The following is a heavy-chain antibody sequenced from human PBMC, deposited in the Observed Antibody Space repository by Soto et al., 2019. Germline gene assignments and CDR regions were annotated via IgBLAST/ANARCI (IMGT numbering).Heavy chain of an antibody. V-gene: IGHV3-7*05. Sequence: EVQLVESGGGSVQPGGSLRLSCAASGFSISTYWMNWDRQAPGKGLEWVANIKEDGSEEHYVDSVKGRFTISRDNAKNSLFLDMNSRRGEDTAGYYCARDWGAPGRGSAFGYYYHFGMDVWGQGTTVTVPS. CDR2: IKEDGSEE. CDR1: GFSISTYW. J-gene: IGHJ6*02. D-gene: IGHD3-16*01. CDR3: ARDWGAPGRGSAFGYYYHFGMDV.